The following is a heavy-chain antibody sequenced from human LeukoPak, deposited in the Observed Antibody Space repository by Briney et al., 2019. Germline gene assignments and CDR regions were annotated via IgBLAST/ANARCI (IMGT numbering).Heavy chain of an antibody. D-gene: IGHD2-15*01. CDR1: GFTFSSYW. CDR3: AREGYCSGGTCGFFDP. V-gene: IGHV3-74*01. J-gene: IGHJ5*02. CDR2: INSDGSST. Sequence: GGSLRLSCAASGFTFSSYWMHWVRQAPGKGLVWVSRINSDGSSTSYADSVKGRFTISRDNGKSSLYLQMNSLRDEDTAVYYCAREGYCSGGTCGFFDPWGQGTLVTVSS.